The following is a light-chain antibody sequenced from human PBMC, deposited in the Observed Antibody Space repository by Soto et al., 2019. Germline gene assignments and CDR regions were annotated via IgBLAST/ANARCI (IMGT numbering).Light chain of an antibody. CDR1: QSVFYSANNKNY. CDR2: WAS. Sequence: DIVMTQSPDSLGVSLCERSSINCKSRQSVFYSANNKNYLAWYQQQPGQPPKLLIYWASTRESGVHDRFSGSGSGTDFTLTISSLPAEDVAVYYCQQYYSPITFGQGTQLEIK. CDR3: QQYYSPIT. J-gene: IGKJ5*01. V-gene: IGKV4-1*01.